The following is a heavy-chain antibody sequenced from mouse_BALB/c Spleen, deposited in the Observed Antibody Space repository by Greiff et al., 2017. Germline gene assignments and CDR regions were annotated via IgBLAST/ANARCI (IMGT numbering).Heavy chain of an antibody. D-gene: IGHD1-1*01. CDR3: ARSATVVAYYAMDY. CDR2: ISSGSSTI. J-gene: IGHJ4*01. Sequence: EVQRVESGGGLVQPGGSRKLSCAAPGFTFSSFGMHWVRQAPEKGLEWVAYISSGSSTIYYADTVKGRFTISRDNPKNTLFLQMTSLRSEDTAMYYCARSATVVAYYAMDYWGQGTSVTVSS. V-gene: IGHV5-17*02. CDR1: GFTFSSFG.